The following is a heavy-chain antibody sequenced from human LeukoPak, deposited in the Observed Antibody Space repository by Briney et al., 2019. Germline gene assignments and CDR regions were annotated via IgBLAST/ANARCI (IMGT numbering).Heavy chain of an antibody. CDR3: AKLSPYASGIYSNW. CDR1: GFTFSSYA. V-gene: IGHV3-23*01. J-gene: IGHJ4*02. CDR2: ISGSGGST. D-gene: IGHD3-10*01. Sequence: GGSLRLSCAASGFTFSSYAMSWVGQAPGKGLEWVSAISGSGGSTYYADSVKGRFTISRDNSKNTLYLQMNSLRAEDTAVYYCAKLSPYASGIYSNWWGQGTLFTVSS.